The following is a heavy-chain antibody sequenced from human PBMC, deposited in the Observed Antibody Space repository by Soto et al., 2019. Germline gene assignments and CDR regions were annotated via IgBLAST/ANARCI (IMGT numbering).Heavy chain of an antibody. D-gene: IGHD1-20*01. J-gene: IGHJ4*02. CDR2: IGWGAGVT. V-gene: IGHV3-23*01. CDR3: AKDRLPDGIWSSQF. Sequence: EVQLLESGGHLVQPGGSLSLSCAASGFTFSTYTMNWVRQAPGKGLEWVVSIGWGAGVTYYADSVRGRFTVSRDNPKNILFLQMSTLTVADTAIYYSAKDRLPDGIWSSQFRGQGALLTVSS. CDR1: GFTFSTYT.